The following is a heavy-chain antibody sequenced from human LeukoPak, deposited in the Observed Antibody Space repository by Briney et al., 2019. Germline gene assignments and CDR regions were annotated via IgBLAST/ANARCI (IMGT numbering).Heavy chain of an antibody. CDR2: ITASGGNT. CDR1: GFTFSSYA. CDR3: ARASGSYWYYFDY. V-gene: IGHV3-23*01. D-gene: IGHD1-26*01. J-gene: IGHJ4*02. Sequence: GGSLRLSCAASGFTFSSYAMGWVRQAPGKGLEWVSAITASGGNTYYADSVKGRFTISRDNAKNSLYLQMNSLRAEDTAVYYCARASGSYWYYFDYWGQGTLVTVSS.